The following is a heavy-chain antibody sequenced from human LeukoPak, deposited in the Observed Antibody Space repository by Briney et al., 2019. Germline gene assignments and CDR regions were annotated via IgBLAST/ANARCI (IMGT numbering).Heavy chain of an antibody. CDR1: GFTFDDYG. Sequence: PGGSLRLSCAASGFTFDDYGMHWVRQAPGKGLEWVSLIRGDAGGTYYSDSVKGRFTISRDNGKNSLYLQMNNLRTEDTALYYCAKERAAARYSQGYGYFDYWGQGALVTVSS. CDR2: IRGDAGGT. V-gene: IGHV3-43*02. CDR3: AKERAAARYSQGYGYFDY. D-gene: IGHD5-18*01. J-gene: IGHJ4*02.